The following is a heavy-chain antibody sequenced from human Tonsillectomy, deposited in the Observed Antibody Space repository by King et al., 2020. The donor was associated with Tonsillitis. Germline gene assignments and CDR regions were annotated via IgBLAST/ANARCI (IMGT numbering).Heavy chain of an antibody. V-gene: IGHV4-59*01. D-gene: IGHD3-22*01. CDR3: ARDRGYYASSGVFDY. CDR1: GGSISSYY. J-gene: IGHJ4*02. Sequence: VQLQESGPGLVKPSETLSLTCTVSGGSISSYYWSWIRQPPGKGLEWIGYIYYSGSTNYNPSLKSRVTISVDTSKNQFSLKLSSVTAADTAVYYCARDRGYYASSGVFDYWGQGTLVTVSS. CDR2: IYYSGST.